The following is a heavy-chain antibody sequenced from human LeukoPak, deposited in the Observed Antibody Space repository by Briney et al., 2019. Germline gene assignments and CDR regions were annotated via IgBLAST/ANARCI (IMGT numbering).Heavy chain of an antibody. D-gene: IGHD2-2*01. CDR3: ARVVPVVPAATSWFDP. V-gene: IGHV1-69*13. J-gene: IGHJ5*02. CDR1: GGTFSSYA. Sequence: ASVKVSCKASGGTFSSYAISWVRQAPGQGLEWMGGIIPIFGTANYAQKFQGRVTITADESTSTAYMELSSLRSEDTAVYYCARVVPVVPAATSWFDPWGQGTLVTVSS. CDR2: IIPIFGTA.